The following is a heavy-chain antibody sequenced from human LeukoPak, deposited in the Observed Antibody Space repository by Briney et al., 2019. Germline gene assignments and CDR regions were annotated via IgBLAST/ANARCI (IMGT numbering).Heavy chain of an antibody. CDR1: GFTFSSYG. CDR3: ASAYYSSGYYYYGMDV. CDR2: LSYDGSNK. V-gene: IGHV3-30*03. J-gene: IGHJ6*02. Sequence: GGSLRLSCAASGFTFSSYGMHWVRQAPGKGLEGVAVLSYDGSNKYYADSVKGRFTISRDNSKNTLYLQMNSLRAEDTAVYYCASAYYSSGYYYYGMDVWGQGTTVTVSS. D-gene: IGHD3-22*01.